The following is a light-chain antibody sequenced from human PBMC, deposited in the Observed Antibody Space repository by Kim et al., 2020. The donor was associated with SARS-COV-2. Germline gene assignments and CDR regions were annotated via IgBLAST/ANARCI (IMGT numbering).Light chain of an antibody. CDR1: SSDVGGYNY. V-gene: IGLV2-14*04. J-gene: IGLJ1*01. Sequence: GQSITISCTGTSSDVGGYNYVSWYQQHPGKAPKLMIYDVSKRPSGGSNRFSGSKSGNTASLTISGLQAEDEADYYCSSYTSSSTYVFGTGTKVTVL. CDR3: SSYTSSSTYV. CDR2: DVS.